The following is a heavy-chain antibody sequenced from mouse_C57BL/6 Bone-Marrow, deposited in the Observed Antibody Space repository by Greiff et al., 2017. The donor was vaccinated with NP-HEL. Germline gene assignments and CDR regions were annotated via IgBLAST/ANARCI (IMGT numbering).Heavy chain of an antibody. D-gene: IGHD4-1*01. CDR1: GYAFSSYW. CDR2: IYPGDGDT. J-gene: IGHJ1*03. CDR3: ARARGNCYWYFDV. V-gene: IGHV1-80*01. Sequence: VQLQQSGAELVKPGASVKISCKASGYAFSSYWMNWVKQRPGKGLEWIGQIYPGDGDTNYNGKFKGKATLTADKSSSTAYMQLSSLTSEDSAVYFGARARGNCYWYFDVWGTGTTVTVSS.